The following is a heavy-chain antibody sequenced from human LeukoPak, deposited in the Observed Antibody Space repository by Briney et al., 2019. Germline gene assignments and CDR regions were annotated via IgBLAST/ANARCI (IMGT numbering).Heavy chain of an antibody. V-gene: IGHV4-4*08. CDR3: ATDYGGNSDWYFDL. CDR1: GGSISSYY. CDR2: ISPSGST. D-gene: IGHD4-23*01. J-gene: IGHJ2*01. Sequence: SETLSLTCTVSGGSISSYYWSWIRQPPGKGLEWIGYISPSGSTNYNPSLESRVTISVDTSKRHISLKLSSVTAADTAVYYCATDYGGNSDWYFDLWGRGTLVTVSS.